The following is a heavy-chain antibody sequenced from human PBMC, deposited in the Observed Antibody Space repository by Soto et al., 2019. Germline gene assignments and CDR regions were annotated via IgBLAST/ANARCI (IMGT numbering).Heavy chain of an antibody. J-gene: IGHJ6*02. CDR1: GFTVSSNY. D-gene: IGHD1-26*01. Sequence: HPGESLRLSCAASGFTVSSNYMSWVRQAPGKGLEWISIIYSAGNTYYADSVKGRFTISRDNSKNTLYLQMNSLGAEDTAVYYCARDFVVGGPTINYYYGMDVWGQGT. CDR2: IYSAGNT. CDR3: ARDFVVGGPTINYYYGMDV. V-gene: IGHV3-66*01.